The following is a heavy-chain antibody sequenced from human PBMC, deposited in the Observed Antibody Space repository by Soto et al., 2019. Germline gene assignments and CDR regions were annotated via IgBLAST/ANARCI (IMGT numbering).Heavy chain of an antibody. J-gene: IGHJ6*02. CDR2: ISGSGGST. CDR1: GFTFSSYA. CDR3: AKDLRHVSGVIYGMDV. D-gene: IGHD2-15*01. V-gene: IGHV3-23*01. Sequence: EVQLLESGGGLVQPGGSLRLSCAASGFTFSSYAMGWVRQAPGKGLEWVSTISGSGGSTYYADSVKGRFTISRDNSKNTLYLQMNSLRAEDTAVYYCAKDLRHVSGVIYGMDVWGQGTTVTVSS.